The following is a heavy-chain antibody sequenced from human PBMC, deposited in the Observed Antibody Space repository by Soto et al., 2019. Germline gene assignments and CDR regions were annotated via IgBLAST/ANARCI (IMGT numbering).Heavy chain of an antibody. CDR1: GFTFSNSW. CDR3: ARDRSYTTDY. D-gene: IGHD1-26*01. Sequence: PXVFLRLSCAASGFTFSNSWMHWVRQAPGKGLVWVSYINSDGSTTTYADSVKGRFTISRDNAKNTVYLQITSLTAEDTAVYYCARDRSYTTDYWGQGTLVTVSS. CDR2: INSDGSTT. J-gene: IGHJ4*02. V-gene: IGHV3-74*01.